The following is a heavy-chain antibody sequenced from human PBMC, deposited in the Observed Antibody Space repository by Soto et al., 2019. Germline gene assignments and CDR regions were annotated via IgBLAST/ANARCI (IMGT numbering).Heavy chain of an antibody. D-gene: IGHD5-18*01. V-gene: IGHV3-15*07. CDR2: IKSKTDGGTT. Sequence: EVQLVESGGGLVKPGGSLRLSCAASGFTFSNAWMNWVRQAPGKGLEGVGRIKSKTDGGTTDYAAPVKGRFTISRDDSKNTLYLQMNSLKTEDTAVYYCTLIQLWSPNPYFDYWGQGTLVTVSS. CDR3: TLIQLWSPNPYFDY. J-gene: IGHJ4*02. CDR1: GFTFSNAW.